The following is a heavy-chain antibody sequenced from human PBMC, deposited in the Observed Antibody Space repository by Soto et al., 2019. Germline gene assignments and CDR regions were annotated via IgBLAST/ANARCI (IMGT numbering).Heavy chain of an antibody. D-gene: IGHD4-17*01. CDR2: ISYDGSNK. Sequence: QVQLVESGGGVVQPGRSLRLSCAASGFTFSSYGMHWVRQAPGKGLEWVAVISYDGSNKYYADSVKGRFTISRDNSKNTLDLQMNSLRAEDTAVYYCAKGPTIEDGDYGDFDYWGQGTLVTVSS. CDR3: AKGPTIEDGDYGDFDY. V-gene: IGHV3-30*18. J-gene: IGHJ4*02. CDR1: GFTFSSYG.